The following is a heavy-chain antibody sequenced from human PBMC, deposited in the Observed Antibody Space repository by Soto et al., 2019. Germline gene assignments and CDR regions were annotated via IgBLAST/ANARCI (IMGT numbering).Heavy chain of an antibody. CDR1: GFTFSTYA. CDR3: AHPRGYGVFDAYDI. D-gene: IGHD4-17*01. CDR2: LTPSGGET. J-gene: IGHJ3*02. Sequence: GGSLRLSCVASGFTFSTYAMSWVRQAPGKGLEWVSALTPSGGETYYADSVKGRFTISRDNSMNALYLQMNSLRIEDTAVYYCAHPRGYGVFDAYDIWGQGTMVTVS. V-gene: IGHV3-23*01.